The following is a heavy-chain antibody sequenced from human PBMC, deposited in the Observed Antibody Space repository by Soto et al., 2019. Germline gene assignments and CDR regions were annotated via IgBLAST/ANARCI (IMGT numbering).Heavy chain of an antibody. V-gene: IGHV4-30-2*01. CDR1: GVTISSGGYS. CDR2: IYHSGST. D-gene: IGHD1-1*01. CDR3: ARGNPVPLDY. Sequence: SETLSLTCAVSGVTISSGGYSLSWLRQPPGKGLEWIGYIYHSGSTYYNPSLKSRVTISVDRSKNQFSLKLSSVTAADTAVYYCARGNPVPLDYWGQGTLVTVSS. J-gene: IGHJ4*02.